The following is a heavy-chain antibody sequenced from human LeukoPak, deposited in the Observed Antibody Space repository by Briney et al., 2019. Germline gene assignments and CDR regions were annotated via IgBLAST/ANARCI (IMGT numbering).Heavy chain of an antibody. D-gene: IGHD2-2*01. J-gene: IGHJ4*02. CDR3: AKLSGSSSSSPFDY. CDR1: GFTFSSYA. CDR2: ISGSGGST. Sequence: GGSLRLSCAASGFTFSSYAMSWVRQAPGKGLEWVSAISGSGGSTYYADSVEGRFTISRDNSKNTLYLQMNSLKAEDTAVYYCAKLSGSSSSSPFDYWGQGTLVTVSS. V-gene: IGHV3-23*01.